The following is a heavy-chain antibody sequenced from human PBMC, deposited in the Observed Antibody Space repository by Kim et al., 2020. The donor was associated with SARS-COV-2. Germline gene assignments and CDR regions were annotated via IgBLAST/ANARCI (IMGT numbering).Heavy chain of an antibody. Sequence: VKGRFTISRDNAKKTLYLQMNSLRAADTAIYYCAKRDCTTASCPFYYFDYWGQGSLVTVSS. J-gene: IGHJ4*02. D-gene: IGHD2-2*01. CDR3: AKRDCTTASCPFYYFDY. V-gene: IGHV3-74*01.